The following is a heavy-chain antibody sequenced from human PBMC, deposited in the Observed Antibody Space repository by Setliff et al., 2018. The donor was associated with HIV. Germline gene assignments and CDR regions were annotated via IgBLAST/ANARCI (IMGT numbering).Heavy chain of an antibody. CDR2: ISPGDSDT. Sequence: PGESLKISCEASGYSFTSYWIGWVRQMPGKGLEWVGIISPGDSDTRYSPSFQSQVTISADKSTGTAYLEWRSLTASDTAMYFCARAPNSPYYSNIWYADYWGQGTLVTVSS. CDR3: ARAPNSPYYSNIWYADY. J-gene: IGHJ4*02. CDR1: GYSFTSYW. V-gene: IGHV5-51*01. D-gene: IGHD4-4*01.